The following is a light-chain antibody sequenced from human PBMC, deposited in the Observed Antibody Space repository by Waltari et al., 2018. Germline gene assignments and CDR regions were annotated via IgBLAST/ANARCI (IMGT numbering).Light chain of an antibody. CDR2: GNS. V-gene: IGLV1-40*01. J-gene: IGLJ2*01. Sequence: QSGLTQPPSVSGAPGQRVTISCTGSSSNIGAGYDVHWYQLLPGTAPKLLIYGNSNRTSGVPDRFSGSKSGTSASLAITGLQAEDGAGDYCQSYDSRLSGSVCVGGTKLTVL. CDR1: SSNIGAGYD. CDR3: QSYDSRLSGSV.